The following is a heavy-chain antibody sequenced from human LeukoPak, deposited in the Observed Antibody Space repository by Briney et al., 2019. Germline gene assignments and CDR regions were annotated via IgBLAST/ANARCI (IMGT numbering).Heavy chain of an antibody. V-gene: IGHV4-34*01. D-gene: IGHD2/OR15-2a*01. J-gene: IGHJ4*02. CDR1: GGSFSGHY. CDR3: ARVNRGRIDY. CDR2: IHHSGGT. Sequence: SSETLSLTCAVYGGSFSGHYWTWIRQSPGKGLEWIGEIHHSGGTNYNPSLNFRVTISLDTSRNQFSLKLISLTAADTAVYYCARVNRGRIDYWGQGSLVTVSS.